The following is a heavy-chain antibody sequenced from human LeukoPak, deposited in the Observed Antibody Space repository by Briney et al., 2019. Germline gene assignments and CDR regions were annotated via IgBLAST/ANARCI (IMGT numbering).Heavy chain of an antibody. CDR1: GGSISSSSYY. CDR3: AGAGYSYYNWFDP. V-gene: IGHV4-39*01. CDR2: IYYSGST. D-gene: IGHD5-18*01. J-gene: IGHJ5*02. Sequence: SETLSLTCTVSGGSISSSSYYWGWIRQPPGKGLEWIGSIYYSGSTYYNPSLQSRVTMSVDTSKNQFSLKLSSVTAADTAVYYCAGAGYSYYNWFDPWGQGTLVTVSS.